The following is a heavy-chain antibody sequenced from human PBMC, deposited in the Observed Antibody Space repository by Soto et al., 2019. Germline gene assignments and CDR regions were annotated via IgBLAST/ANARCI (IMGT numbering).Heavy chain of an antibody. CDR3: ARTTVDTQNALGY. D-gene: IGHD5-18*01. V-gene: IGHV3-48*03. J-gene: IGHJ4*02. CDR2: ISSSGSTI. Sequence: EVRLVESGGGLVQPGGSLRLSCAASGFTFSSYEMNWVRQAPGKGLEWVSYISSSGSTIYYADSVKGRFTISRDNAKNSLYLQMNSLRAEDTAVYYCARTTVDTQNALGYWGQGTLVTVSS. CDR1: GFTFSSYE.